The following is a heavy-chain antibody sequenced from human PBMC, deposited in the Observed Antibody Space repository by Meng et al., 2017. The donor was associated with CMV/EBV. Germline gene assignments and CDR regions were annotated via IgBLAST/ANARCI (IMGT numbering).Heavy chain of an antibody. CDR1: GFTFSSYA. D-gene: IGHD2-2*01. J-gene: IGHJ6*02. Sequence: GGSLRLSCAASGFTFSSYAMHWVRQAPGKGLEWVAVISYDGSNKYHADSVKGRFTISRDNSKNTLYLQMNSLRAEDTAVYYCARDGARYCSSTSCYLNYYYGMDVWGQGTTVTVSS. CDR3: ARDGARYCSSTSCYLNYYYGMDV. CDR2: ISYDGSNK. V-gene: IGHV3-30-3*01.